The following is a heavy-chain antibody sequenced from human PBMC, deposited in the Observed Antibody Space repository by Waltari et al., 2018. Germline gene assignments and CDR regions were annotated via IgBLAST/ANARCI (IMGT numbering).Heavy chain of an antibody. CDR2: IIPSCGTA. V-gene: IGHV1-69*01. Sequence: QVQLVQSGAEVKKPGSSVKVSCKASGGTFSSYAISWVRQAPGQGLEWMGGIIPSCGTANYAQKFQGRVTITADESTSTAYMELSSLRSEDTAVYYCAREFRLPYSSGVGFDYWGQGTLVTVSS. CDR1: GGTFSSYA. D-gene: IGHD6-19*01. CDR3: AREFRLPYSSGVGFDY. J-gene: IGHJ4*02.